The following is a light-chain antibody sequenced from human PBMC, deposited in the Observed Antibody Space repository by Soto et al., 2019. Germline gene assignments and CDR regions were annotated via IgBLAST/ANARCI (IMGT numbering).Light chain of an antibody. CDR2: EVT. V-gene: IGLV2-14*01. CDR1: SSDVGGYNH. Sequence: QSALTQPASVSGSPGQSITLSCTGSSSDVGGYNHVSWYQHHPGKAPKLLIYEVTNRPSGVSNRFSGSKSGNTASLTISGLQYAEEAHYYCSSYKSGFSSVFGTGTKVTVL. CDR3: SSYKSGFSSV. J-gene: IGLJ1*01.